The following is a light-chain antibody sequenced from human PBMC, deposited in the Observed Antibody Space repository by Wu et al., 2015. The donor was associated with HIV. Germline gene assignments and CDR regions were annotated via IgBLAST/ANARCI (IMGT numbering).Light chain of an antibody. CDR1: QSVNSNF. Sequence: IVLTQSPATLSLSPGERATLSCRASQSVNSNFLAWYQHKPAQAPRLLIFDASRRAPGIADRFSGSGSGTDFTLTISGLEPEDFAVYYCQQYGTSPWAFGQGTKVEIK. CDR2: DAS. CDR3: QQYGTSPWA. J-gene: IGKJ1*01. V-gene: IGKV3-20*01.